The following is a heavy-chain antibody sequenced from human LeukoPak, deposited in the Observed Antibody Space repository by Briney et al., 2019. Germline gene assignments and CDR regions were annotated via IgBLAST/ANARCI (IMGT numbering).Heavy chain of an antibody. V-gene: IGHV3-7*01. CDR2: IKQDGSDK. J-gene: IGHJ4*02. Sequence: PGGSLRLSCAASGFIFNSYWMTWVRQAPGKGLEWVANIKQDGSDKYYVDSVKGRFTISRDNAKNSLYLQLNSLRADDTAVYYCARLTGTTGFDYWGQGTLATVSS. D-gene: IGHD1-1*01. CDR3: ARLTGTTGFDY. CDR1: GFIFNSYW.